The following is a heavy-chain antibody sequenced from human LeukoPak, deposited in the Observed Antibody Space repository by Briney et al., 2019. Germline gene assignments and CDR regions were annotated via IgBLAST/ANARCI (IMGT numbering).Heavy chain of an antibody. CDR2: ISSSGSTI. Sequence: GGSLRLSCAASGFTFSSYEMNWVRQAPGKGLEWVSYISSSGSTIYYADSVKGRFTISRDNAKNSLYLQMNSLRAEDTAVCYCARGGGGQWLVYFDYWGQGTLVTVSS. CDR1: GFTFSSYE. CDR3: ARGGGGQWLVYFDY. D-gene: IGHD6-19*01. V-gene: IGHV3-48*03. J-gene: IGHJ4*02.